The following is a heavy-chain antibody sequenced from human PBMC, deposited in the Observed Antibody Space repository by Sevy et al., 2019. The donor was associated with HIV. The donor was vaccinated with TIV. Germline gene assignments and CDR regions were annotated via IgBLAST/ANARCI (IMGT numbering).Heavy chain of an antibody. D-gene: IGHD1-7*01. CDR2: IKQDAGQK. CDR3: ARDDGNYYFHY. V-gene: IGHV3-7*01. J-gene: IGHJ4*02. Sequence: GGSLRLSCAASGFTFSKYWMGWVRQAPGKGLEWVATIKQDAGQKYYVDSVKGRFTICRDNAKNSLYLQMNSLRAEDTAVYFCARDDGNYYFHYWGQGTLVTVSS. CDR1: GFTFSKYW.